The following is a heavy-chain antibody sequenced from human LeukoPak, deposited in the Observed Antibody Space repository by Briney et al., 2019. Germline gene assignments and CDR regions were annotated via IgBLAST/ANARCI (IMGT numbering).Heavy chain of an antibody. V-gene: IGHV4-34*01. CDR2: INHSGST. CDR3: ARRFGSILTGYSRGPYYFHY. J-gene: IGHJ4*02. D-gene: IGHD3-9*01. CDR1: GGSFSGYY. Sequence: SETLSLTCAVYGGSFSGYYWSGIRQPSRKGLVWIGEINHSGSTNYNPSLKSRVTISVDTSKNQFSLQLSSVTAADTSVYYCARRFGSILTGYSRGPYYFHYWGQGTLVTVSS.